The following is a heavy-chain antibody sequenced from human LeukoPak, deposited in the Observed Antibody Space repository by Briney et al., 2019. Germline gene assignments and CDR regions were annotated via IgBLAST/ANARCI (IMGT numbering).Heavy chain of an antibody. CDR3: ARVGSYYDSSGPKSLVTDY. CDR1: GFTVSSNY. V-gene: IGHV4-34*01. J-gene: IGHJ4*02. CDR2: INHSGST. Sequence: PGGSLRLSCAASGFTVSSNYMSWVRQPPGKGLEWIGEINHSGSTNYNPSLKSRVTISVDTSKNQFSLKLSSVTAADTAVYYCARVGSYYDSSGPKSLVTDYWGQGTRVTVSS. D-gene: IGHD3-22*01.